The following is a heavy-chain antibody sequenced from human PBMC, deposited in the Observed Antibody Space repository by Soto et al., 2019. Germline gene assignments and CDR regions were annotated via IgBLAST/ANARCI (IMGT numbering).Heavy chain of an antibody. CDR1: GFTFSSYA. CDR3: ARNWETSATGLIES. Sequence: VQLVESGGGVVQPGRSLRLSCVASGFTFSSYALHWVRQAPGKGLEWVAVTSYDGSNKYYADSVEGRFTISRDNSNNTLYVQTSSLTTEATAMDYGARNWETSATGLIESWGKGSLVTV. CDR2: TSYDGSNK. V-gene: IGHV3-30-3*01. D-gene: IGHD3-9*01. J-gene: IGHJ4*02.